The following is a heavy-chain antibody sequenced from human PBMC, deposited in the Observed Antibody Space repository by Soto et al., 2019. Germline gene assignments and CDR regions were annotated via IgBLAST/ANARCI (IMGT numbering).Heavy chain of an antibody. CDR3: ARDLNYYDTPFDY. CDR1: GGPFSSYA. V-gene: IGHV1-69*13. J-gene: IGHJ4*02. D-gene: IGHD3-22*01. Sequence: VRVSCKASGGPFSSYAISWVGQAPGQGLEWMGGIIPIFGTANYAQKFQGRVTITADESTSTAYMELSSLRSEDTAVYYCARDLNYYDTPFDYWGQGTLVTVS. CDR2: IIPIFGTA.